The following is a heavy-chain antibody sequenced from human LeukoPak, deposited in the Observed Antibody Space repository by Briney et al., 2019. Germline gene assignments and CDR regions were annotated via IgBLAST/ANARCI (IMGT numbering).Heavy chain of an antibody. Sequence: GGSLRLSCAASGXTFSDYYVSWIRQAPGKGLEWVSYISSSSSYTNYADSVKGRFTISRDNAKNSLYLQMNSLRAEDTAVYYCARASYSSSSYFDYWGQGTLVTVSS. V-gene: IGHV3-11*06. CDR1: GXTFSDYY. J-gene: IGHJ4*02. CDR3: ARASYSSSSYFDY. D-gene: IGHD6-6*01. CDR2: ISSSSSYT.